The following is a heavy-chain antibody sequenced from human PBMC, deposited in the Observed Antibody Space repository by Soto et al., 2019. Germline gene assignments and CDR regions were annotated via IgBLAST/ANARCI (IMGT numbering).Heavy chain of an antibody. V-gene: IGHV3-11*01. CDR3: ARVWTRGNVGAPPDY. D-gene: IGHD1-26*01. CDR2: ISSSGSTI. CDR1: GFTFSDYY. J-gene: IGHJ4*02. Sequence: GGSLRLSCAASGFTFSDYYMSWIRQAPGKGLEWVSYISSSGSTIYYADSVKGRFTISRDNAKNSLYLQMNSLRAEDTAVYYCARVWTRGNVGAPPDYLCQGTLVTVSS.